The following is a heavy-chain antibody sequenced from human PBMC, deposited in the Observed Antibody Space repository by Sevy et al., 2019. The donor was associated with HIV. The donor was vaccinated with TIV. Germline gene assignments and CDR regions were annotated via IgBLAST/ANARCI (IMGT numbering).Heavy chain of an antibody. CDR3: ATTREYYSDNSGYLDY. CDR1: GYTLTDLS. V-gene: IGHV1-24*01. CDR2: FDPEDGET. D-gene: IGHD3-22*01. Sequence: ASLKVSCKVSGYTLTDLSIHWVRQAPGKGLEWMGRFDPEDGETIYAQKFQGRFTMTEDTSRDTAYMELNSLRSEDTAVYYCATTREYYSDNSGYLDYWGQGTLVTVSS. J-gene: IGHJ4*02.